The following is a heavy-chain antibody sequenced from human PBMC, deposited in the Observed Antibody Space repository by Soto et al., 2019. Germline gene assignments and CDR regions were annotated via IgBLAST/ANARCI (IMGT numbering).Heavy chain of an antibody. CDR2: INSDGSST. CDR1: GFTFSSYW. CDR3: ASIAVAGTTKGGIDY. D-gene: IGHD6-19*01. V-gene: IGHV3-74*01. Sequence: GGSLRLSCAASGFTFSSYWMHWVRQAPGKGLVWVSRINSDGSSTSYADSVKGRLTIFRDNAKNTLYLQMNSLRAEDTAVYYCASIAVAGTTKGGIDYWGQGTLVTVSS. J-gene: IGHJ4*02.